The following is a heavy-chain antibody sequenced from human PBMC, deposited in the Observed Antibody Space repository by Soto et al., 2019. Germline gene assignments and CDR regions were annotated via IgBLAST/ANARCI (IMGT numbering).Heavy chain of an antibody. CDR2: IKHDGSEK. J-gene: IGHJ6*03. CDR3: GNSGLLAPAIRYYYYYMDV. Sequence: GGSLRLSCAASGFTFSTYWMTWVRQAPGRGPEWLANIKHDGSEKYYADSLKGRFTISRDNAKNSLYLQMNSLRAEDTAVYYCGNSGLLAPAIRYYYYYMDVWGKGTTVTVSS. CDR1: GFTFSTYW. D-gene: IGHD2-2*01. V-gene: IGHV3-7*01.